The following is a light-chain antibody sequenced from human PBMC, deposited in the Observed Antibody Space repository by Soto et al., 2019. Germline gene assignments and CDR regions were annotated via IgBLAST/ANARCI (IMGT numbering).Light chain of an antibody. J-gene: IGKJ1*01. Sequence: DIQMTQSPSTLCASVGDRVTITCRASQSISSWLAWYQQKPGKAPKLLIYDASSLESGVPSRFSGSGSGTEFTLTISSLQPDDFATYYRQQYNSYSLTFGQGTKVEIK. CDR1: QSISSW. CDR3: QQYNSYSLT. V-gene: IGKV1-5*01. CDR2: DAS.